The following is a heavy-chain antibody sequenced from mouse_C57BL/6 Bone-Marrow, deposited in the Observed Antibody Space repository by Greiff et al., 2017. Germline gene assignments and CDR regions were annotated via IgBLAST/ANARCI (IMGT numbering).Heavy chain of an antibody. D-gene: IGHD1-1*01. V-gene: IGHV1-54*01. Sequence: QVQLKQSGAELVRPGTSVKVSCKASGYAFTNYLIEWVKQRPGQGLEWIGVINPGSGGTNYNEKFKGKATLTVDKSSSTAYMQLSSLTSEDSAVYFCARGGYYGSTFAYWGQGTLVTVSA. CDR1: GYAFTNYL. J-gene: IGHJ3*01. CDR2: INPGSGGT. CDR3: ARGGYYGSTFAY.